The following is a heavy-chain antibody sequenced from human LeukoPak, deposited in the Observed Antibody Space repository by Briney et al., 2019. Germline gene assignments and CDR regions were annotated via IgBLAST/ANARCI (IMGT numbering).Heavy chain of an antibody. D-gene: IGHD5-12*01. V-gene: IGHV1-69*01. Sequence: SVKVSCKASGGTFSSYAISWVRQAPGQGLEWMGGIIPIFGTANCAQKFQGRVTITADESTSTAYMELSSLRSEDTAVYYCARPLQPVPRGSSGYDLSGMDVWGKGTTVTVSS. CDR1: GGTFSSYA. J-gene: IGHJ6*04. CDR2: IIPIFGTA. CDR3: ARPLQPVPRGSSGYDLSGMDV.